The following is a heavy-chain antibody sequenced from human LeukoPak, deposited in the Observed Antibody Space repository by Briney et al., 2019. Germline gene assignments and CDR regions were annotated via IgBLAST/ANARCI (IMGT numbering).Heavy chain of an antibody. CDR2: IYYSGSTNY. D-gene: IGHD6-19*01. Sequence: SETLSLTCTVSGGSISNKYWSWVRQPPGKGLEWIGCIYYSGSTNYNYNPSIKSRVTISVDTSKNQFSLNLRSVTAADTAVYYCTRESSGWSIDYWGQGTLVTAFS. CDR3: TRESSGWSIDY. J-gene: IGHJ4*02. CDR1: GGSISNKY. V-gene: IGHV4-59*01.